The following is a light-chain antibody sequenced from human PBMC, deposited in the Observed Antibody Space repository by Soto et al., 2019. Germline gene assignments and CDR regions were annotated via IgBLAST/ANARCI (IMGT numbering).Light chain of an antibody. CDR2: DAS. CDR3: QQRSNWAWT. CDR1: QSVSSY. V-gene: IGKV3-11*01. Sequence: EIVLTQSPATLSLSPGERATLSCRASQSVSSYLAWYQQKPGQAPRLLIYDASTRATGIPARFSGSGSGTDFTLTISSLEPEDFAVYYCQQRSNWAWTFGQGTKVDI. J-gene: IGKJ1*01.